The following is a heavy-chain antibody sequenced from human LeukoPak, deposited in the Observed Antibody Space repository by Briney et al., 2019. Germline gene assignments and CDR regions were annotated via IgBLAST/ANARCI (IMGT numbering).Heavy chain of an antibody. Sequence: GWINPNSGGTNYAQKFQGRVTMTRDTSISTAYMELSRLRSDDTAVYYCAKVVRLRVNWFDPWGQGTLVTVSS. CDR3: AKVVRLRVNWFDP. CDR2: INPNSGGT. J-gene: IGHJ5*02. D-gene: IGHD2-15*01. V-gene: IGHV1-2*02.